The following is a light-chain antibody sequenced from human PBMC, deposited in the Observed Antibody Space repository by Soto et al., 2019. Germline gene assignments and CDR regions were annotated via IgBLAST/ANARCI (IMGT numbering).Light chain of an antibody. J-gene: IGKJ5*01. CDR1: QSVSSY. CDR2: DAS. V-gene: IGKV3-11*01. CDR3: QQRSNCPSRIT. Sequence: EIVLTQSPATLSLSPGERATLSCRASQSVSSYLAWYQQNPCQAPRLLIYDASNRATGIPARFSGSGSGTYFTLIISSLEPEDFAVYYCQQRSNCPSRITFGQGTRLEIK.